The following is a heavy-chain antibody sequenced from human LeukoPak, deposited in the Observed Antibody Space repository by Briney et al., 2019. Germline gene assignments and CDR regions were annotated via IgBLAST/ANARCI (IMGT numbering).Heavy chain of an antibody. CDR1: GGSISSGDYY. CDR3: AREGCSSTSCLDY. D-gene: IGHD2-2*01. V-gene: IGHV4-30-4*08. CDR2: IYYSGST. J-gene: IGHJ4*02. Sequence: SETLSLTCTVSGGSISSGDYYWSWIRQPPGKGLEWIGYIYYSGSTYYNPSLKCRVTISVDTSKNQFSLKLSSVTAADTAVYYCAREGCSSTSCLDYWGQGTLVTVSS.